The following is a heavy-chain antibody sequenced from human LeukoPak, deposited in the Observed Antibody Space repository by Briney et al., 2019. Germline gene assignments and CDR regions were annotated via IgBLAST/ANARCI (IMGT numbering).Heavy chain of an antibody. V-gene: IGHV1-69*01. CDR3: ARDLGPSTSLGIVYYYYYYGMDV. Sequence: SVKVSCKPSLGTFSSYAISWVRQAPRQGREWMGGIIPIFGTAKYAQKFQGRVTITADESTSTAYMELSRLRSEDTAVYYCARDLGPSTSLGIVYYYYYYGMDVWGKGTTVTVSS. CDR1: LGTFSSYA. D-gene: IGHD2-2*01. CDR2: IIPIFGTA. J-gene: IGHJ6*04.